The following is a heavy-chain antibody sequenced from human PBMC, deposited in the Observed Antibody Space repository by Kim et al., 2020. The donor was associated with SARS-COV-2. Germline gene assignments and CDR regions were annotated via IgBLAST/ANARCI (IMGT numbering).Heavy chain of an antibody. CDR3: ARDLGIAARPAMGYY. J-gene: IGHJ4*02. D-gene: IGHD6-6*01. CDR1: GYTFTSYY. Sequence: ASVKVSCKASGYTFTSYYMHWVRQAPGQGLEWMGIINPSGGSTSYAQKFQGRVTMTRDTSTSTVYMELSSLRSEDTAVYYCARDLGIAARPAMGYYWGQGTLVTVSS. CDR2: INPSGGST. V-gene: IGHV1-46*01.